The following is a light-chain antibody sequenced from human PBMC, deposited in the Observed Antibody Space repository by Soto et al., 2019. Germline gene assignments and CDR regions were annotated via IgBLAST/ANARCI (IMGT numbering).Light chain of an antibody. V-gene: IGKV4-1*01. Sequence: DIVMTQSPDSLAVSLGERATINCKSSQSVLYSSNNKNYLAWYQQKPGQPPKLLIYWASTRESGVPDRFSGSGYGTDFTLTISSLQAEDVAVYYCQQYYSTRPSTFGQGTKLEIK. J-gene: IGKJ2*01. CDR3: QQYYSTRPST. CDR1: QSVLYSSNNKNY. CDR2: WAS.